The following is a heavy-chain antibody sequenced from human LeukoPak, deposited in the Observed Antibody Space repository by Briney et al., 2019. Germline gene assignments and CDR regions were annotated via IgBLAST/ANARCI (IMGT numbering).Heavy chain of an antibody. CDR2: IYYSGST. Sequence: SETLSLTCTVFGGSISSYYWSWIRQPPGKGLEWIGYIYYSGSTNYNPSLKSRVTISVDTSKNQFSLKLSSVTAADTAVYYCARASPRVYSYGQRKYYFDYWGQGTLVTVSS. CDR3: ARASPRVYSYGQRKYYFDY. V-gene: IGHV4-59*01. CDR1: GGSISSYY. D-gene: IGHD5-18*01. J-gene: IGHJ4*02.